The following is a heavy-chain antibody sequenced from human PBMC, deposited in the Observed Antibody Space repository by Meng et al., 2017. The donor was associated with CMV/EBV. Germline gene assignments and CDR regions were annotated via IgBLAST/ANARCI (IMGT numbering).Heavy chain of an antibody. CDR2: ISSSSSYI. Sequence: GGSLRLSCAASEFTFSSYSMNWVRQAPGRGLEWVSSISSSSSYIYYADSVKGRFTISRDNAKNSLYLQMNSLRAEDTAVYYCASTNELITYYYDSSGYLDYWGQGTLVTVSS. CDR1: EFTFSSYS. J-gene: IGHJ4*02. CDR3: ASTNELITYYYDSSGYLDY. D-gene: IGHD3-22*01. V-gene: IGHV3-21*01.